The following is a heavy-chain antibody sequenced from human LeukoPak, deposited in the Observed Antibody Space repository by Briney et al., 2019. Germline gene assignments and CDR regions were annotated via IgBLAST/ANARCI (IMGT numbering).Heavy chain of an antibody. D-gene: IGHD1-26*01. J-gene: IGHJ4*02. Sequence: GGSLRLSCAASGFTFGNYWMHWVRQAPGEGLVWVSRINSDGSGTTYADSVKGRFTISRDNAKNTLYLQMNSLRAEDTAVYYCARDFIAGPTGNGYWGQGTLVTVSS. V-gene: IGHV3-74*01. CDR1: GFTFGNYW. CDR3: ARDFIAGPTGNGY. CDR2: INSDGSGT.